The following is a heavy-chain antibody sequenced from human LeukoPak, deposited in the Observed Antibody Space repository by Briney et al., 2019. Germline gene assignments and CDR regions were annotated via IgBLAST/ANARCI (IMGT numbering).Heavy chain of an antibody. CDR2: ISSSSSTI. Sequence: GGSLRLSCAASGLTFSSYSMNWVRQAPGKGLEWVSYISSSSSTIYYADSVKGRFTISRDNAKNSLYLQMNGLRDEDTAVYYCARARASGRSGFDYWGQGTLVTVSS. D-gene: IGHD2-15*01. V-gene: IGHV3-48*02. J-gene: IGHJ4*02. CDR3: ARARASGRSGFDY. CDR1: GLTFSSYS.